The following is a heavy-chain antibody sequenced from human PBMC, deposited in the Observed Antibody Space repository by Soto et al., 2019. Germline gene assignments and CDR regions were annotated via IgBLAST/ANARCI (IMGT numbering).Heavy chain of an antibody. D-gene: IGHD3-10*01. V-gene: IGHV3-74*01. CDR2: INVDGSAT. J-gene: IGHJ6*02. CDR1: GLTFSSSW. CDR3: AKDRDYGMDV. Sequence: EVQLVESGGGLVQPGGSRRLSCAVSGLTFSSSWMHWVRQAPGKGLVWVSRINVDGSATHYADSVQGRFTISRDNAKNILYLQMNSLRAEDTAVYYCAKDRDYGMDVWGQGTTVTVSS.